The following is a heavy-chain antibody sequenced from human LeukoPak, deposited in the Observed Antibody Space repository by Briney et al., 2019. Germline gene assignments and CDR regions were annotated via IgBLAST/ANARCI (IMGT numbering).Heavy chain of an antibody. Sequence: GGSLRLSCAASGFTFSSYSMNWVRQAPGKGLEWVSSISSSSSYIYYADSVKGRFTISRDNAKNSLYLQMNSLRAEDTSVYYCARELLGYGDRDGXWGQGXXVTV. CDR1: GFTFSSYS. J-gene: IGHJ1*01. V-gene: IGHV3-21*01. D-gene: IGHD4-17*01. CDR3: ARELLGYGDRDGX. CDR2: ISSSSSYI.